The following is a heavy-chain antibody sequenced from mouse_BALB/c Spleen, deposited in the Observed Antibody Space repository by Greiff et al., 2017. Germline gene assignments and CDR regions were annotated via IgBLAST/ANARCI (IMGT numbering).Heavy chain of an antibody. CDR1: GYAFTSYN. Sequence: LVESGPELVKPGASVKVSCKASGYAFTSYNMYWVKQSHGKSLEWIGYIDPYNGGTSYNQKFKGKATLTVDKSSSTAYMHLNSLTSEDSAVYYCARDYYGSSYGFAYWGQGTLVTVSA. CDR3: ARDYYGSSYGFAY. J-gene: IGHJ3*01. D-gene: IGHD1-1*01. CDR2: IDPYNGGT. V-gene: IGHV1S135*01.